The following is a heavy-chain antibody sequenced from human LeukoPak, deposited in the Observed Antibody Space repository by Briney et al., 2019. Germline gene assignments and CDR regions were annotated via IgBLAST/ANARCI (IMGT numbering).Heavy chain of an antibody. V-gene: IGHV3-30*04. CDR3: ATLTTVVLDAFDI. CDR1: GFTFSRSA. J-gene: IGHJ3*02. Sequence: PGRSLRLSCAASGFTFSRSAMHWVRQPPGKGLEWMAVISNDGMRKFHADSVKGRFTISRDNAKNSLYLQMNSLRAEDTAVYCCATLTTVVLDAFDIWGQGTMVTVSS. CDR2: ISNDGMRK. D-gene: IGHD4-23*01.